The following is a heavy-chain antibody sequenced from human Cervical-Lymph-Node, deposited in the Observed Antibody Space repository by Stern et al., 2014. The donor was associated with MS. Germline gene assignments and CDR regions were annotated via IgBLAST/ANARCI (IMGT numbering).Heavy chain of an antibody. CDR1: GFTFSTYS. D-gene: IGHD7-27*01. CDR3: ARDRNWDFDY. Sequence: VQLVQSGGGLAHPGGSLRLSCAASGFTFSTYSMNWVRQAPGKGLEWVSYISSSSGTIFYADSVKGRFTISRDNAKNSLYLQRDSLRAEDTAIYYCARDRNWDFDYWGQGPLVTVSS. J-gene: IGHJ4*02. CDR2: ISSSSGTI. V-gene: IGHV3-48*01.